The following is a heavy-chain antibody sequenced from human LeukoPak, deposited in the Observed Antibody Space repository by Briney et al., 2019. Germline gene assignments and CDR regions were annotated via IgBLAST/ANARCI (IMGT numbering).Heavy chain of an antibody. D-gene: IGHD6-13*01. V-gene: IGHV3-30*18. CDR2: ISYDGSNK. CDR3: AKDSSSRSFDY. J-gene: IGHJ4*02. CDR1: GFTFSSYG. Sequence: GGSLRLSCAASGFTFSSYGMHWVRQAPGKGLEWVAAISYDGSNKYYADSVKGRFTISRDNSKNTLYLQMNSLRAEDTAVYYCAKDSSSRSFDYWGQGTLVTVSS.